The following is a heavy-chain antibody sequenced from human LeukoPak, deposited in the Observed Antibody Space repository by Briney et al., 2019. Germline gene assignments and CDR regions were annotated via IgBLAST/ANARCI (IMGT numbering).Heavy chain of an antibody. CDR3: ARGYYYYYYMDV. V-gene: IGHV3-30*03. CDR2: ISYDGSNK. CDR1: GFTFSSYG. Sequence: PGGSLRLSCAASGFTFSSYGMHWVRQAPGKGLEWVAVISYDGSNKYYADSVKGRFTISRDNSKNTLYLQMNSLRAEDTAVYYCARGYYYYYYMDVWGKGTTVTISS. J-gene: IGHJ6*03.